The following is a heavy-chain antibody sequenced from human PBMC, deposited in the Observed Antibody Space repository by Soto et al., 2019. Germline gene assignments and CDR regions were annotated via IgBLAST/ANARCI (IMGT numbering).Heavy chain of an antibody. CDR3: ARDFSNYSWFDP. V-gene: IGHV4-59*01. CDR1: DVSISSYY. D-gene: IGHD4-4*01. Sequence: LSLTCTVSDVSISSYYWSWIRQPPGKGLEWIGHISYTGSTKYNPSLKSRVTISVDTSKNQFSLKLTSVTAADTALYYCARDFSNYSWFDPWGQGTLVTVYS. J-gene: IGHJ5*02. CDR2: ISYTGST.